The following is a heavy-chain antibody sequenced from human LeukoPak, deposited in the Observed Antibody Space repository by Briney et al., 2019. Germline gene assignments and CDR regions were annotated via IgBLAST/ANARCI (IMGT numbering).Heavy chain of an antibody. CDR3: ARYYDILTGYSNFDY. V-gene: IGHV1-18*01. CDR2: ISAYNGNT. D-gene: IGHD3-9*01. Sequence: ASVKVSCKASGYTFTSYGISWVRQAPGQGLEWMGWISAYNGNTNYAQKLQGRVTMTTDTSTSTAYMELRSLRSDDTAVYYCARYYDILTGYSNFDYWGQGTLVTASS. J-gene: IGHJ4*02. CDR1: GYTFTSYG.